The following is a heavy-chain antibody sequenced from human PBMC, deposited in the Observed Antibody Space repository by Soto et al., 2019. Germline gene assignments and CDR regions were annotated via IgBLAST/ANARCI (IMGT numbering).Heavy chain of an antibody. J-gene: IGHJ5*02. V-gene: IGHV4-31*03. CDR1: GGSISSGGYY. CDR3: ARDLQISEEISWFDP. CDR2: IYYSGST. D-gene: IGHD5-18*01. Sequence: QVQLQESGPGLVKPSQTLSLTCTVSGGSISSGGYYWSWIRQHPGKGLEWIGYIYYSGSTYYNPSLKSRVTVSVDTTNNQSSLKLSAVNAADTAVYCCARDLQISEEISWFDPWGQGTMVTVSS.